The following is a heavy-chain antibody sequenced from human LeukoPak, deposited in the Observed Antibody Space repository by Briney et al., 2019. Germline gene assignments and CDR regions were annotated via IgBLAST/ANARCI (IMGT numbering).Heavy chain of an antibody. J-gene: IGHJ4*02. D-gene: IGHD3-10*01. CDR2: ISSGGSYT. Sequence: KPGGSLRLSCAGSGFTFSDYYMSWIRQAPGKGLEWVSYISSGGSYTNFADSVEGRFTISRDNAKNSLYLQMNSLRADDTAVYYCARNYFQGVPGVYWGQGTLVTVSS. V-gene: IGHV3-11*03. CDR1: GFTFSDYY. CDR3: ARNYFQGVPGVY.